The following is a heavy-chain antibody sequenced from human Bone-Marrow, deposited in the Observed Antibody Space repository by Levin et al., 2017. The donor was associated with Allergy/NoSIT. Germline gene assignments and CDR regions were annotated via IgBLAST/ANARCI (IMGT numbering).Heavy chain of an antibody. CDR1: GFSFRSYG. V-gene: IGHV3-33*08. D-gene: IGHD1-1*01. CDR3: ARDLSGGLPDAFDI. CDR2: ISYDGDFI. J-gene: IGHJ3*02. Sequence: GGSLRLSCAASGFSFRSYGMHWVRQAPGKGLEWVGLISYDGDFIFYGDSVKGRFTIARDNSNSTLFLQMDSLSADDTAIYYCARDLSGGLPDAFDIWGQGTIVSVSS.